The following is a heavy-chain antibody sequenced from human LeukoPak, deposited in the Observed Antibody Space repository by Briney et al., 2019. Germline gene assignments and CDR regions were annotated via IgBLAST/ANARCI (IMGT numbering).Heavy chain of an antibody. Sequence: GGSLRPSCAASGFTFSSYGMHWVRQAPGKGLEWVAVISYDGSNKYYADSVKGRFTISRDNSKNTLYLQMNSLRAEDTAVYYCAKSASYGDYSFFDYWGQGTLVTVSS. D-gene: IGHD4-17*01. CDR1: GFTFSSYG. CDR2: ISYDGSNK. CDR3: AKSASYGDYSFFDY. J-gene: IGHJ4*02. V-gene: IGHV3-30*18.